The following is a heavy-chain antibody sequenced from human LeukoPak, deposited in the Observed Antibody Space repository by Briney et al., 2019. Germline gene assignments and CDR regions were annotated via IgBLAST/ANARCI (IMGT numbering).Heavy chain of an antibody. V-gene: IGHV3-7*01. CDR3: AAWTDRGYSY. D-gene: IGHD5-12*01. Sequence: PGGSLRLSCTASGFTFSRCWMNWIRQAPGKGLEWVANINPDGDGMRFVDSVKGRFTMSRDNAQSSLHLQMNSLRVEDTAFYYCAAWTDRGYSYWGQGVLVTVSS. CDR1: GFTFSRCW. CDR2: INPDGDGM. J-gene: IGHJ4*02.